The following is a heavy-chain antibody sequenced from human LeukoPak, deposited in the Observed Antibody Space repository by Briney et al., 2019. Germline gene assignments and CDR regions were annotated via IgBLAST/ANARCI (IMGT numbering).Heavy chain of an antibody. CDR2: IKQDGSEK. CDR3: ARAIRGYSYGTDLDY. Sequence: GGSLRLSCAASGFTFRTYWMTWVRQAPGKGLELVANIKQDGSEKYYVDSVKGRFTISRDNAKNSLYLQMNSLRAEDTAVYYCARAIRGYSYGTDLDYWGQGTLVTVSS. CDR1: GFTFRTYW. V-gene: IGHV3-7*01. J-gene: IGHJ4*02. D-gene: IGHD5-18*01.